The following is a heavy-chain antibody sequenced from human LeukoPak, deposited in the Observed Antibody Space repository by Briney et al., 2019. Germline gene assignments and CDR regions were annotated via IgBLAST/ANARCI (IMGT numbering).Heavy chain of an antibody. CDR2: SGSGYST. Sequence: GGSLRLSCAASGFIFSNYTMSWVRQAPGKGLEWVSVSGSGYSTYYADSVKGRFTVPRDNSKNTLYLQMNSLRAEDTAVYYCAKDRVVIPDYWGQGTLVTVSS. D-gene: IGHD3-3*01. CDR1: GFIFSNYT. V-gene: IGHV3-23*01. CDR3: AKDRVVIPDY. J-gene: IGHJ4*02.